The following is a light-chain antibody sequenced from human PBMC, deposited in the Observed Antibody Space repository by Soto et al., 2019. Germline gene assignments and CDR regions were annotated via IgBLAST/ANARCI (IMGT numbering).Light chain of an antibody. V-gene: IGLV2-14*01. CDR2: EVS. J-gene: IGLJ2*01. CDR1: SSDVGGYNY. CDR3: SSYTSASALAI. Sequence: QSVLTQPASVSGSPGQSITISCTGSSSDVGGYNYVSWYQQHPGKAPKLMISEVSNRPSGVSNRFSGSKSGNTASLTISGLQVEDEAHYFCSSYTSASALAIFGGGTKLTVL.